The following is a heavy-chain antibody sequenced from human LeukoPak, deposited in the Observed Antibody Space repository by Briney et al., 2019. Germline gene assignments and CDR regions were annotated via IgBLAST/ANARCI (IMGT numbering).Heavy chain of an antibody. Sequence: ESLKISCKGSGYSFTNYWIGWVRQMPGKGLEWMGIIYPGDSDTRYSPSFQGQVTISADKSISTAYLQWSSLKASDTAIYYCARRTDRSFWYLDYWGQGTLVTVSS. CDR3: ARRTDRSFWYLDY. V-gene: IGHV5-51*01. CDR1: GYSFTNYW. J-gene: IGHJ4*02. CDR2: IYPGDSDT.